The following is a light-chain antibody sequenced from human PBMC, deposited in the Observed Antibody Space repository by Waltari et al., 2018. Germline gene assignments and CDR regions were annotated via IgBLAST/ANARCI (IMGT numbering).Light chain of an antibody. CDR2: ATS. Sequence: DIQMTQSPSSLSASVGDRVTITCRASQGISKSLAWFQQKPGKDPKYLVYATSSLQSGVPSTFIGSGSGTAFTLTISSLQPEDFATYYCQQYNSYPFTFGGGTKVEIK. J-gene: IGKJ4*01. CDR3: QQYNSYPFT. V-gene: IGKV1-16*01. CDR1: QGISKS.